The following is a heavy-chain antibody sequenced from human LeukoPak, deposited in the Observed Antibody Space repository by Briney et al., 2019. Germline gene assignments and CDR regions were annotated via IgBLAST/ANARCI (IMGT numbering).Heavy chain of an antibody. CDR2: ISSSSSYI. CDR1: GFTLSSYS. D-gene: IGHD1-1*01. Sequence: NPGASLRLSCAASGFTLSSYSTNWGRQAPGKGLEWVSSISSSSSYIYYADSVKGRFPISRDNSKNSLYLQMNSLRAEDTAVYYCARGPGWNDYWGQGTLVTVSS. J-gene: IGHJ4*02. CDR3: ARGPGWNDY. V-gene: IGHV3-21*01.